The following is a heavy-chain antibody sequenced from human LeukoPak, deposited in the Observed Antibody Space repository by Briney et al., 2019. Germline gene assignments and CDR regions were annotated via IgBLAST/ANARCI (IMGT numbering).Heavy chain of an antibody. Sequence: GGSLRLSCAASGFTFSSYRMSWVRQAPGKGLEWVANIKQDGSEKYYVDSVKGRFTISRDNAKNSLYLQMNSLRAEDTAVYYCARDMLVFGYFDYWGQGTLVTVSS. CDR1: GFTFSSYR. V-gene: IGHV3-7*01. D-gene: IGHD2-8*01. CDR2: IKQDGSEK. J-gene: IGHJ4*02. CDR3: ARDMLVFGYFDY.